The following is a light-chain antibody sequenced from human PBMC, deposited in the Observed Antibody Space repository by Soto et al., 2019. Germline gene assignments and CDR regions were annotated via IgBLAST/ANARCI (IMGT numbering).Light chain of an antibody. Sequence: EIVLTQSPATLSLSPGERATLSCRASPSVSSNLAWSQHKPGQATRLLIYEASNRATGIPARFSGSGSGTDFTLTISSLEPEEVAVYYCQRGDTFGQGTRLEIK. CDR1: PSVSSN. V-gene: IGKV3-11*01. CDR3: QRGDT. CDR2: EAS. J-gene: IGKJ5*01.